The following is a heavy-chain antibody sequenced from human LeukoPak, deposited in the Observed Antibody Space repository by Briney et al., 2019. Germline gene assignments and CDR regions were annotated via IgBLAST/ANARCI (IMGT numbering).Heavy chain of an antibody. J-gene: IGHJ4*02. CDR1: GGSISSSSYY. Sequence: PSETLSLTCTVSGGSISSSSYYWGWIRQPPGKGLEWIGSIYYSGSTYYNPSLKSRVTISVDTSKNQFSLKLSSVTAADTAVYYCARGKRGPGSYYRGGHFDYWGQGTLVTVSS. CDR2: IYYSGST. D-gene: IGHD3-10*01. V-gene: IGHV4-39*07. CDR3: ARGKRGPGSYYRGGHFDY.